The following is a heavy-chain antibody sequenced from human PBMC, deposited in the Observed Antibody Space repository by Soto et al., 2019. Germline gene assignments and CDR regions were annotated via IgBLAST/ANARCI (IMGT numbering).Heavy chain of an antibody. CDR2: IYYSGST. V-gene: IGHV4-59*01. CDR3: ARLDLWFGEQKMYHYYGMDV. CDR1: GGSISRYY. J-gene: IGHJ6*02. Sequence: PSETLSLTCTVSGGSISRYYWSWIRQPPGKGLEWIGYIYYSGSTNYNPSLKSRVTISVDTSKNQFSLKLSSVTAADTAVYYWARLDLWFGEQKMYHYYGMDVWGQGTTVTVSS. D-gene: IGHD3-10*01.